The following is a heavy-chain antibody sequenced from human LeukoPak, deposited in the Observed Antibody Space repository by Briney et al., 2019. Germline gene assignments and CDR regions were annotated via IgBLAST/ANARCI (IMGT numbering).Heavy chain of an antibody. CDR3: AREIDGYSSGWSTLGNWDHFDC. Sequence: SETLSLTCTVSGGSISSYYWSWIRQPAGKGLEWIGRIYTSGSTNYNPSLKSRVTMSVDTSKNQFSLKLSSVTAADTAVYYCAREIDGYSSGWSTLGNWDHFDCWGQGTLVTVSS. V-gene: IGHV4-4*07. CDR2: IYTSGST. CDR1: GGSISSYY. D-gene: IGHD6-19*01. J-gene: IGHJ4*02.